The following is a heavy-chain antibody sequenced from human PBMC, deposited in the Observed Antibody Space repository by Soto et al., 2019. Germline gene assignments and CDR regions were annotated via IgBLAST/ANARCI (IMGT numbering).Heavy chain of an antibody. J-gene: IGHJ6*02. V-gene: IGHV5-51*01. D-gene: IGHD5-12*01. CDR2: IFPGDSDT. Sequence: PGESLKISCKTSGYNFAGYWIGWVRQMAGKGLEWLGIIFPGDSDTKYSPSFQGQVIISADKSIRTAYLQWSSLKASDTAIYYCERQSGMDVWGQGTTVTVSS. CDR3: ERQSGMDV. CDR1: GYNFAGYW.